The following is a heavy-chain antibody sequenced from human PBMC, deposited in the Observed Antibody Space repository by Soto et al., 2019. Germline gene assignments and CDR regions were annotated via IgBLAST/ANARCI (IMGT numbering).Heavy chain of an antibody. CDR1: GFTFSSYA. J-gene: IGHJ4*02. V-gene: IGHV3-23*01. CDR2: ISGSGGST. Sequence: GGSLRLSCAASGFTFSSYAMSWVRQAPGKGLEWVSAISGSGGSTYYADSVKGRFTISRDNSKNTLYLQMNSLRAEDTAVYYCARRYCSGGSCYLISDYWGQGTLVTVSS. D-gene: IGHD2-15*01. CDR3: ARRYCSGGSCYLISDY.